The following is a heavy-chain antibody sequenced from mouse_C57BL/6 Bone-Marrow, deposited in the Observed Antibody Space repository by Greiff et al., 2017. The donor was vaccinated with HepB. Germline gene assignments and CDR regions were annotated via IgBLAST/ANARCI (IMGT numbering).Heavy chain of an antibody. CDR3: ASDRDSSWFAY. J-gene: IGHJ3*01. D-gene: IGHD3-3*01. CDR1: GYSITSGYY. CDR2: ISYDGSN. V-gene: IGHV3-6*01. Sequence: EVKLLESGPGLVKPSQSLSLTCSVTGYSITSGYYWNWIRQFPGNKLEWMGYISYDGSNNYNPSLKNRISITRDTSKNQFFLKLNSVTTEDTATYYCASDRDSSWFAYWGQGTLVTVSA.